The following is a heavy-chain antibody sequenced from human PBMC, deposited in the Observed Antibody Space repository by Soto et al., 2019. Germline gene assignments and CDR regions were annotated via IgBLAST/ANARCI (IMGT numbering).Heavy chain of an antibody. Sequence: QVQLMQSGAEVKKPGASVKVSCKASGDTFTDYYIHWVRQAPGQGLEWMGTVNPSGGHTTYAQHFMGIVPMTRDTSPSTLYRELTSLTSDDTARYYCARGGHVVVVTAALDYWGQGTLVTVSS. V-gene: IGHV1-46*01. CDR2: VNPSGGHT. CDR1: GDTFTDYY. CDR3: ARGGHVVVVTAALDY. D-gene: IGHD2-21*02. J-gene: IGHJ4*02.